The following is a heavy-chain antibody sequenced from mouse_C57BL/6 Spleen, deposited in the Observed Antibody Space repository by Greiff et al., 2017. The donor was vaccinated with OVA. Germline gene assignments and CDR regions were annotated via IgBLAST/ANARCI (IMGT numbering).Heavy chain of an antibody. D-gene: IGHD4-1*01. V-gene: IGHV10-3*01. CDR3: ERGSAGTDYYAMDY. CDR2: IRSKSSNYAT. CDR1: GFTFNTYA. Sequence: EVKLMESGGGLVQPKGSLKLSCAASGFTFNTYAMHWVRQAPGKGLEWVARIRSKSSNYATYYADSVKDRFTLSREDSQSRLYLQMNNLKTEDTAMYYCERGSAGTDYYAMDYWGQGTSVTVSS. J-gene: IGHJ4*01.